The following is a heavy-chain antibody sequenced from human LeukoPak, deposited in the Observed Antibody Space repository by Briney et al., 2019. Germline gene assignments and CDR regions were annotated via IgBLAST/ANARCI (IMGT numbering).Heavy chain of an antibody. CDR1: GFTFSSYW. V-gene: IGHV3-74*01. Sequence: GGSLRLSCAASGFTFSSYWMHWVRQAPGKGLVWVSRINSDGSSTSYADSVKGRFTISRDNAKNTLYLQMNSLRAEDTAVYYCAKKGPGDSSGRPRAPFDYWGQGTLVTVSS. J-gene: IGHJ4*02. CDR2: INSDGSST. CDR3: AKKGPGDSSGRPRAPFDY. D-gene: IGHD3-22*01.